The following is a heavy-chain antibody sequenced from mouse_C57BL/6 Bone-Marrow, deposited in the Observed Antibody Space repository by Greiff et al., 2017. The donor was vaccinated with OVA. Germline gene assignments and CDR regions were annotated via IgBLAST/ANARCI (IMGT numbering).Heavy chain of an antibody. CDR1: GYTFTSYW. Sequence: VQLQQSGAELAKPGASVKLSCKASGYTFTSYWMHWVKQRPGQGLEWIGYINPSSGYTKYNQKFKDKATLTAVKSSSTAYMQLSSLTYEDSAVYYCHYYGSSYVMDYWGQGTSVTVSS. CDR3: HYYGSSYVMDY. V-gene: IGHV1-7*01. CDR2: INPSSGYT. D-gene: IGHD1-1*01. J-gene: IGHJ4*01.